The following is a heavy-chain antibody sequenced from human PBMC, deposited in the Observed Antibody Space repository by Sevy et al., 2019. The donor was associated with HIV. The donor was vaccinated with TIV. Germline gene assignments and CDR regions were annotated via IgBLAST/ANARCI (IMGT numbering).Heavy chain of an antibody. D-gene: IGHD2-21*01. CDR1: GFSLSGYG. J-gene: IGHJ4*02. Sequence: GGSLRLSCAASGFSLSGYGMHWVRQAPGKGLEWVAVIWYDGSNKEYADSVKGRFTISRDNSKNTLYLQMNSLRAEDTAVYYCARGPSLIVAGAAGYLDYWGQGTLVTVSS. CDR3: ARGPSLIVAGAAGYLDY. CDR2: IWYDGSNK. V-gene: IGHV3-33*01.